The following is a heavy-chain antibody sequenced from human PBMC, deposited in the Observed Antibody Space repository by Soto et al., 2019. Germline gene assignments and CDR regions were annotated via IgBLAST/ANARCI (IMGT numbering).Heavy chain of an antibody. CDR1: GFTFSSYW. Sequence: EVQLVESGGGLVQPGGSLRLSCAASGFTFSSYWMHWIRQAPGKGLVWVSRINSDGSSTSYADSVKGRFTISRDNAKNTLYLQMNSLRAEDTAVYYCARDRGRWELRKNWFDPWGQGTLVTVSS. V-gene: IGHV3-74*01. CDR2: INSDGSST. CDR3: ARDRGRWELRKNWFDP. D-gene: IGHD1-26*01. J-gene: IGHJ5*02.